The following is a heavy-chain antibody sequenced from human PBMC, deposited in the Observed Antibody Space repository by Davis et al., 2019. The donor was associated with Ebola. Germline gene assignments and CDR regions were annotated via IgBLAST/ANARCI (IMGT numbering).Heavy chain of an antibody. CDR2: IYYRGNT. V-gene: IGHV4-30-4*08. D-gene: IGHD3-10*01. Sequence: PSETLSLTCSVSGGSIISGDYYWTWIRQPPGQGLEWIGCIYYRGNTYYNPSLKTRVTISKDTSKNQFSLMLTSVTAADTAVYYCVRGKFLLWFGESPHWFDPWGQGTLVTVSS. CDR3: VRGKFLLWFGESPHWFDP. CDR1: GGSIISGDYY. J-gene: IGHJ5*02.